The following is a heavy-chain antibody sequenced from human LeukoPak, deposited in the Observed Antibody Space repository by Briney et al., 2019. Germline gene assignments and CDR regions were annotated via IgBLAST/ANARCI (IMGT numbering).Heavy chain of an antibody. Sequence: SVKVSCKASGYTFTNYYIHWVRQAPGQGLEWMGGIIPIFGTANYAQKFQGRVTITADKSTSTAYMELSSLRSEDTAVYYCARSYCSGGSCYSGAFDIWGQGTMVTVSS. CDR1: GYTFTNYY. CDR3: ARSYCSGGSCYSGAFDI. D-gene: IGHD2-15*01. J-gene: IGHJ3*02. V-gene: IGHV1-69*06. CDR2: IIPIFGTA.